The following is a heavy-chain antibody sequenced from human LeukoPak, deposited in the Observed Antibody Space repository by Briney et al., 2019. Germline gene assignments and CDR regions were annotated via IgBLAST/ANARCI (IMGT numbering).Heavy chain of an antibody. V-gene: IGHV3-30*18. D-gene: IGHD3-10*01. Sequence: QAGGSLRLSCAASGFTFSSYGMHWVRQAPGKGLEWVAVISYDGSNKYYADSVKGRFTISRDNSKNTLYLQMNSLRAEDTAVYYCAKDPDRYGGLYYFDYWGQGTLVTVSS. CDR3: AKDPDRYGGLYYFDY. CDR1: GFTFSSYG. CDR2: ISYDGSNK. J-gene: IGHJ4*02.